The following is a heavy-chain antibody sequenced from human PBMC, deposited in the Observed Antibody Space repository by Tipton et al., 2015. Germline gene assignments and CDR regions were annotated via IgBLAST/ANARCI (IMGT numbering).Heavy chain of an antibody. Sequence: SLRLSCAGSGFMFSMYAMTWARQTPGKGLEWVSGISGSGASTYYVDSVKGRFTISRDNAKNTLFLQMNSLRVEGTAVYYCAEKRGYFGGHGMDVWGQGTTVTVSS. CDR2: ISGSGAST. J-gene: IGHJ6*02. D-gene: IGHD3-10*01. CDR1: GFMFSMYA. CDR3: AEKRGYFGGHGMDV. V-gene: IGHV3-23*01.